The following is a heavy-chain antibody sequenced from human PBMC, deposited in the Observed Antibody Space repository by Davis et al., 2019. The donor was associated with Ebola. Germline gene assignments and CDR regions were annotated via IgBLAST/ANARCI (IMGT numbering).Heavy chain of an antibody. Sequence: GGSLRLSCAASGFTFSSYGMHWVRQAPGKGLEWVAVISYDGSNKYYADSVKGRFTISRDNAKNSLYLQMNSLRAEDTAVYYCARDRGDGYCFDYWGQGTLVTVSS. D-gene: IGHD5-24*01. J-gene: IGHJ4*02. CDR2: ISYDGSNK. CDR3: ARDRGDGYCFDY. V-gene: IGHV3-30*03. CDR1: GFTFSSYG.